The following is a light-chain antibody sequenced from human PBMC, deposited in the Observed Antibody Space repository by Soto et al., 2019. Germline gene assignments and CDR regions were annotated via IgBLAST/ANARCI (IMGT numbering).Light chain of an antibody. Sequence: QSVLIQPPSVSGSPGQSVPISCTGSSSDVGSYNYVSWYQQHPGKAPKLMIYEVSNRPSGVSNRFSGSKSGNTASLTISGLQAEDEADYYCSSYTSSSTYVFGTGTKVTVL. CDR1: SSDVGSYNY. J-gene: IGLJ1*01. CDR3: SSYTSSSTYV. CDR2: EVS. V-gene: IGLV2-14*01.